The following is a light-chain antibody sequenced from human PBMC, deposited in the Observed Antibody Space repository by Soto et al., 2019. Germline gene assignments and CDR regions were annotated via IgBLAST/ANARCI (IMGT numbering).Light chain of an antibody. Sequence: QSVLTQPRSVSGSPGQSVTISCTGTSTDVGGYNYVSWYQQHPGKVPKLMLYDVSKRPSGVPDRFSGSKSGNTASLTISGLQAEDEADYYCCSYAGMDSLYVFGSGTKLTVL. V-gene: IGLV2-11*01. J-gene: IGLJ1*01. CDR3: CSYAGMDSLYV. CDR1: STDVGGYNY. CDR2: DVS.